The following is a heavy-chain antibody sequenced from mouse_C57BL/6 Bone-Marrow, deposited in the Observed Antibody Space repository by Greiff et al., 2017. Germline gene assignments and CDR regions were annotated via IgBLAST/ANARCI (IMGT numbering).Heavy chain of an antibody. CDR1: GFTFSSYG. CDR2: ISGGGSYT. V-gene: IGHV5-6*01. J-gene: IGHJ3*01. CDR3: ERPYYGSSPFAY. Sequence: EVHLVESGGDLVKPGGSLKLSCAASGFTFSSYGMSWVRQTPDKRLEWVATISGGGSYTYYPDSVKGRFTISRDNAKNTLYLHMSSLTSEDTAMYYCERPYYGSSPFAYWGQGTLVTVSA. D-gene: IGHD1-1*01.